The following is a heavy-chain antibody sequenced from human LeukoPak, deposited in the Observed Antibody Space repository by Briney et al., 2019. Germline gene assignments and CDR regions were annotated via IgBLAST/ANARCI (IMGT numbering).Heavy chain of an antibody. D-gene: IGHD6-13*01. V-gene: IGHV1-2*02. CDR3: ARYSSSWYNRAMDV. CDR2: INPNSGGT. J-gene: IGHJ6*02. Sequence: ASVKVSCKASGYTFTGYYMHWVRQAPGQGLEWMGWINPNSGGTNYAQKFQGRVTMTRDTSISTAYMELSRLRSDDTAVYYCARYSSSWYNRAMDVWGQGTTVTVSS. CDR1: GYTFTGYY.